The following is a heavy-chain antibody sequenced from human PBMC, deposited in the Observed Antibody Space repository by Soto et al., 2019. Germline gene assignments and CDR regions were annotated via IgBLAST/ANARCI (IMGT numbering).Heavy chain of an antibody. V-gene: IGHV3-30-3*01. CDR2: ISYDGSNK. Sequence: QVQLVESGGGVVQPGRSPRLSCAASGFTFSSYAMHWVRQAPGKGLEWVAVISYDGSNKYYADSVKGRFTISRDNSKNTLYLQMNSLRAEDTAVYYCARGPKFIPYYYYYGMDVWGQGTTVTVSS. CDR3: ARGPKFIPYYYYYGMDV. J-gene: IGHJ6*02. D-gene: IGHD3-16*01. CDR1: GFTFSSYA.